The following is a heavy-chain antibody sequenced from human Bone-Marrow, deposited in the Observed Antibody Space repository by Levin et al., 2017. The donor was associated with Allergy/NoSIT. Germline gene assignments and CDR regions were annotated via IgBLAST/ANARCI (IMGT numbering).Heavy chain of an antibody. CDR3: ARIRAGWFDY. D-gene: IGHD6-19*01. Sequence: SETLSLTCTVSGASTKSYQWSWIRQPPGKALEWIGYIFYSGSTTYSPSLKSRVTISVDTSKNQFSLKLTSVTAGDTAVYYCARIRAGWFDYWGQGTLVTVSS. CDR2: IFYSGST. J-gene: IGHJ4*02. CDR1: GASTKSYQ. V-gene: IGHV4-59*01.